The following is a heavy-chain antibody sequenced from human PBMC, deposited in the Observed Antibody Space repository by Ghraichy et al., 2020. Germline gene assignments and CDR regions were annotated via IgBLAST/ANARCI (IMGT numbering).Heavy chain of an antibody. CDR3: TTDSKTVKEGRTIAGIVSRPDYLHHYGMDV. Sequence: GGSLRLSCAASGFTFTNAWMSWVRQAPGKGLEWVGRIKSNADGGTPDYAAPAKGRFSISRDDSHNTLYLQMSSLKTEDTAMYYCTTDSKTVKEGRTIAGIVSRPDYLHHYGMDVWGQGTTVTVSS. D-gene: IGHD3-3*01. V-gene: IGHV3-15*01. CDR1: GFTFTNAW. J-gene: IGHJ6*02. CDR2: IKSNADGGTP.